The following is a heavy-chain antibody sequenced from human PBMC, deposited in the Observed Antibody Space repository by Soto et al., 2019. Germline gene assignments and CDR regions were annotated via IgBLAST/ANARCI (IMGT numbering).Heavy chain of an antibody. CDR2: IYHSGST. D-gene: IGHD5-12*01. CDR3: AAGGGLPRYY. Sequence: QLQLQESGSGLVKPSQTLSLTCAVSGGSISSGGYSWSWIRQPPGKGLEWIGYIYHSGSTYYNPSLKSRVPIAVDRSNHQFSLKLSSVTAADTAVYYCAAGGGLPRYYWGQGTLVTVSS. V-gene: IGHV4-30-2*01. CDR1: GGSISSGGYS. J-gene: IGHJ4*02.